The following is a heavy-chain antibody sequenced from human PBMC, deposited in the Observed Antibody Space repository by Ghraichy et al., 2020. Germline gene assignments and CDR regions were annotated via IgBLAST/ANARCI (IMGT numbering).Heavy chain of an antibody. Sequence: SETLSLTCTVSGGSISSSSYYWGWIRQPPGKGLEWIGSIYYSGSTYYNPSLKSRVTISVDTSKNQFSLKLSSVTAADTAVYYCARFVIQLIDYWGQGTLVTVSS. J-gene: IGHJ4*02. CDR2: IYYSGST. V-gene: IGHV4-39*01. CDR3: ARFVIQLIDY. D-gene: IGHD5-18*01. CDR1: GGSISSSSYY.